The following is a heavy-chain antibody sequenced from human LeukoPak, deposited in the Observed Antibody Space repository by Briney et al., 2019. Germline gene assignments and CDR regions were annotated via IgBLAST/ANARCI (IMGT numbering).Heavy chain of an antibody. CDR1: GFTFSSYA. D-gene: IGHD6-19*01. J-gene: IGHJ4*02. Sequence: QPGGSLRLSCAASGFTFSSYAMSWVRQAPGKGLEWVSAISGSGGSTYYADSVKGRFTISRDNSKNTLYLQMNSLRAEDTAVYYCARDPSSGWCLDYWGQGTLVTVSS. CDR2: ISGSGGST. V-gene: IGHV3-23*01. CDR3: ARDPSSGWCLDY.